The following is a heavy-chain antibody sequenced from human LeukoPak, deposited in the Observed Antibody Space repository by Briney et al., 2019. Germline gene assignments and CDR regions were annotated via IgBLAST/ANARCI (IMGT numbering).Heavy chain of an antibody. Sequence: SETLSLTCTVSGGSISSYYWSLIRQPPGKGLEWIGEINHSGSTNYNPSLKSRVTISVDTSKNQFSLKLSSVTAADTAVYYCARVVLYDYVWGSYRSNWFDPWGQGTLVTVSS. J-gene: IGHJ5*02. CDR3: ARVVLYDYVWGSYRSNWFDP. D-gene: IGHD3-16*02. CDR2: INHSGST. V-gene: IGHV4-34*01. CDR1: GGSISSYY.